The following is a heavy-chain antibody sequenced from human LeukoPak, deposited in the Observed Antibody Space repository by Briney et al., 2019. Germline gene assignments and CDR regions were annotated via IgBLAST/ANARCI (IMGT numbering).Heavy chain of an antibody. CDR3: AINGGGDSGYGNFDY. CDR1: GRFFSKYW. J-gene: IGHJ4*02. Sequence: GGSLRLSCVDSGRFFSKYWMHWVRQVPGKGLEWVSGINWNSDSIGYADSVKGRFTTSRDNAKNSLYLQMNSLRAEDTAFYYCAINGGGDSGYGNFDYWGQGTLVTVSS. CDR2: INWNSDSI. V-gene: IGHV3-9*01. D-gene: IGHD5-12*01.